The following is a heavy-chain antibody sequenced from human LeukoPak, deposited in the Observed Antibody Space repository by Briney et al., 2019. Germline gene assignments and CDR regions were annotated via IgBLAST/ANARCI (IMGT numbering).Heavy chain of an antibody. CDR2: INPSGGST. Sequence: ASVKVSCKASGYTFTSYYMHWVRQAPGQGLEWMGIINPSGGSTSYAQKFQGRVTMTRDTSTSTVYMELRSLRSEHAAVYDCARDWVTYYGSGEVTWFDPWGQGTLVTVSS. CDR1: GYTFTSYY. V-gene: IGHV1-46*01. J-gene: IGHJ5*02. CDR3: ARDWVTYYGSGEVTWFDP. D-gene: IGHD3-10*01.